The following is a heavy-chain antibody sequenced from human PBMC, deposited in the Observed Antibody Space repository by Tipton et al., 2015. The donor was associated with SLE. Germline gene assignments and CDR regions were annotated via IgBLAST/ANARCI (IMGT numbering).Heavy chain of an antibody. Sequence: TLSLTCSVSGDSISTNYWTWIRQPPRKRLEWMGYSYSGGSTNYNPALESRVFISVDTSKSQFSLHLTSVTAADTAVYYCAKWSVVASGQPFGHWGQGILVTVSS. D-gene: IGHD2-21*01. CDR3: AKWSVVASGQPFGH. J-gene: IGHJ4*02. CDR2: SYSGGST. CDR1: GDSISTNY. V-gene: IGHV4-59*01.